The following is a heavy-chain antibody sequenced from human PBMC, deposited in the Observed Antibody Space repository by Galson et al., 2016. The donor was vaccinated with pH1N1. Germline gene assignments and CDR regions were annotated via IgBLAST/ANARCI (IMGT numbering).Heavy chain of an antibody. V-gene: IGHV1-69*13. CDR3: ATAGVVISATGEF. J-gene: IGHJ4*02. D-gene: IGHD2-15*01. Sequence: SVKVSCKASGDTFSTYTISWVRQAPGQGLEWMGGIIPIFDTTNYAQKFQGRVTITADESTSTVYMELSSLRYDDTAIYFCATAGVVISATGEFWGQGSLVTVSS. CDR1: GDTFSTYT. CDR2: IIPIFDTT.